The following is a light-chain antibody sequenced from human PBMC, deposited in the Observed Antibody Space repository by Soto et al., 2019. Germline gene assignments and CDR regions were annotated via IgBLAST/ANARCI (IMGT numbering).Light chain of an antibody. CDR2: DAS. CDR3: QQRSNSPFT. Sequence: ETVLTQSPATPSLSPGERATLSCRASQRIGSYLVWYQQKPGQAPRLLIYDASKRAPGIPARFGGSGSGSDFTLTISSLEAEDFAISYCQQRSNSPFTFGPGTKVDIK. V-gene: IGKV3-11*01. CDR1: QRIGSY. J-gene: IGKJ3*01.